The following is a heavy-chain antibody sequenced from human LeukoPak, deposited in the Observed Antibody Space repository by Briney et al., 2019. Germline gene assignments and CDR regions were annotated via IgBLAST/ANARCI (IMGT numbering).Heavy chain of an antibody. D-gene: IGHD5-24*01. V-gene: IGHV3-7*03. Sequence: GGSLRLSCAASGFTFSSYWMSWVRQAPGKGLEWVANINQDGSEKYFVDSVKGRFTISGDNSKNTLYLQMNSLRAEDTAVYYCARVFGYNHFDYWGQGTLVTVSS. J-gene: IGHJ4*02. CDR2: INQDGSEK. CDR3: ARVFGYNHFDY. CDR1: GFTFSSYW.